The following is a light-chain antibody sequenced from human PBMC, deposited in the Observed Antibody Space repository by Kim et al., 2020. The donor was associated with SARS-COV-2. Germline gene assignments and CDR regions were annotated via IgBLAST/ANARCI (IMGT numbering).Light chain of an antibody. V-gene: IGKV1-12*01. CDR3: QQADTFPYT. CDR2: ASS. J-gene: IGKJ2*01. CDR1: QGVSSW. Sequence: SASVGDRVTISCRASQGVSSWVAWYQQKPGKAPRLLLYASSSLRSGVSPRFSGSGSGTDFTLTSSNVQPEDFATYYCQQADTFPYTFGQGTKLEI.